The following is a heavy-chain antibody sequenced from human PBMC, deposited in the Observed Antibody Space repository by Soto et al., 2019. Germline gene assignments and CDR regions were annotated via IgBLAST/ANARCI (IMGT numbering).Heavy chain of an antibody. V-gene: IGHV1-69*13. CDR1: GGTFSSYT. Sequence: GASVKVSCKASGGTFSSYTISWVRQAPGQGLEWMGGIIPIFGTANYAQKFQGRVTITADESTSTAYMELSSLRSEDTAVYYCAGDRGLERYCSSTSCHPDYYYYGMDVWG. CDR2: IIPIFGTA. D-gene: IGHD2-2*01. J-gene: IGHJ6*02. CDR3: AGDRGLERYCSSTSCHPDYYYYGMDV.